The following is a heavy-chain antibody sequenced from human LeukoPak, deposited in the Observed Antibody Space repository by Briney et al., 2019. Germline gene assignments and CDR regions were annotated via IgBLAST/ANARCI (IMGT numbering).Heavy chain of an antibody. Sequence: ASVTVSFKASGYTFTTYDINWVRQATGPGGEWMGWMNPNSANTGYAQKFQGRVTITRNTSISTAYMELNSLRSDDTAVYYCARARLVRGPVTPLYYFDYWGQGVLVTVSS. D-gene: IGHD2-8*02. CDR1: GYTFTTYD. J-gene: IGHJ4*02. V-gene: IGHV1-8*01. CDR3: ARARLVRGPVTPLYYFDY. CDR2: MNPNSANT.